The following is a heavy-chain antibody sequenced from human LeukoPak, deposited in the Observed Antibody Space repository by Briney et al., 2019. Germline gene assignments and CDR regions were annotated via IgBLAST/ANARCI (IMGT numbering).Heavy chain of an antibody. Sequence: SETLSLTCTVSGGSISSYYWSWIRQPAGKGLEWIGRIYTSGSTSYNPSLKSRVTISVDTSKNQFSLKLSSVTAADTAVYYCARGSGDYGYFDLWGRGTLVTVSS. CDR3: ARGSGDYGYFDL. V-gene: IGHV4-4*07. CDR2: IYTSGST. J-gene: IGHJ2*01. CDR1: GGSISSYY. D-gene: IGHD2-21*01.